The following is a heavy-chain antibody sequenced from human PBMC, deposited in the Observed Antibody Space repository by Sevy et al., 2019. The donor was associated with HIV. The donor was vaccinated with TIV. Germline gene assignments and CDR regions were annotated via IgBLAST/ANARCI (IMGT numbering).Heavy chain of an antibody. CDR2: ISSDGSNK. V-gene: IGHV3-30-3*01. D-gene: IGHD6-19*01. CDR3: AGVNPSGWYWEFFDF. J-gene: IGHJ4*02. CDR1: GFTFSTYP. Sequence: GGSLRLSCAASGFTFSTYPMHWVRQAPGKGLEWVAVISSDGSNKYYADSVKGRFTISRDNSKDMLYLQMYSLRAEDTAVYYCAGVNPSGWYWEFFDFWGQGTLVTVSS.